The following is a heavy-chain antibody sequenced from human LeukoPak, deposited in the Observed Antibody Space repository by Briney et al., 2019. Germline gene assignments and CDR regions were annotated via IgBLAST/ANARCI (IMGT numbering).Heavy chain of an antibody. CDR2: IWYDGSNK. CDR3: AREDYGSASYQAFDY. Sequence: GGSLRLSCAASGFTFSSYGMHWVRQAPGKGLEWVGVIWYDGSNKYYADSVKGRFTISRDNSKNTLYLQMNSLSAEDTAVYYCAREDYGSASYQAFDYWGQGTLVTVSS. D-gene: IGHD3-10*01. CDR1: GFTFSSYG. J-gene: IGHJ4*02. V-gene: IGHV3-33*01.